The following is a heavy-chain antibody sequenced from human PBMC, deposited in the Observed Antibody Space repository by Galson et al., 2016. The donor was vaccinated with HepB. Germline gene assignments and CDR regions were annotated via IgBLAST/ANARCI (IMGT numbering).Heavy chain of an antibody. J-gene: IGHJ4*02. CDR1: GFPFIHAW. CDR3: AKTHLYSGSVFDQ. V-gene: IGHV3-15*01. Sequence: SLRLSCAVSGFPFIHAWMSWVRQAPGKGLEWVGRIKSKGGGGTIDYAAPVKGRFTVSRDDSKNTVYLQMNSLKTEDTAVYYCAKTHLYSGSVFDQWGQGTLVTVSS. D-gene: IGHD1-26*01. CDR2: IKSKGGGGTI.